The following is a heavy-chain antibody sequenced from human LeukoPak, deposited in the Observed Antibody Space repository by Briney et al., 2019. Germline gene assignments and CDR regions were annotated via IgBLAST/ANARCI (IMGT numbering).Heavy chain of an antibody. J-gene: IGHJ3*02. CDR2: IYYSGRT. Sequence: SSETLSLTCTVSGGSISDYYWNWMRQPPGKGLEWIGYIYYSGRTNYNPSLKSRVSISVDTSKNQFSLKLSSVTAADTAVYYCARDTTSWNYEYDAFDIWGQGTMVTVSS. V-gene: IGHV4-59*01. CDR1: GGSISDYY. CDR3: ARDTTSWNYEYDAFDI. D-gene: IGHD1-7*01.